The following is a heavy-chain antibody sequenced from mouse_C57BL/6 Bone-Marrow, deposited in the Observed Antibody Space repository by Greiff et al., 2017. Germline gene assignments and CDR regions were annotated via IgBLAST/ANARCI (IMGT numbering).Heavy chain of an antibody. D-gene: IGHD4-1*01. Sequence: EVKLVESGGGLVKPGGSLKLSCAASGFTFSSYAMSWVRQTPEKRLEWVATISDGGSYTYYPDNVKGRFTISRDNAKNNLYLQMSHLKSEETAMYYCAREAGKAMDYWGQGTSVTVSS. CDR2: ISDGGSYT. CDR1: GFTFSSYA. J-gene: IGHJ4*01. V-gene: IGHV5-4*01. CDR3: AREAGKAMDY.